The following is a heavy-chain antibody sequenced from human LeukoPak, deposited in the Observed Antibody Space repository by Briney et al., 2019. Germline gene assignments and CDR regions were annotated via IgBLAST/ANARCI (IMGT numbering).Heavy chain of an antibody. CDR3: ATGSCSATSCSRYLDY. D-gene: IGHD2-2*03. CDR1: GFTFSNYD. CDR2: IRNDGSNE. V-gene: IGHV3-30*02. Sequence: PGGSLRLSCAASGFTFSNYDMRWVRQAPGKGLEWVAFIRNDGSNEYYADSVKGRFTVSRDNSQNTQHLQMNSLRPEDTALYYCATGSCSATSCSRYLDYWGQGTLVTVSS. J-gene: IGHJ4*02.